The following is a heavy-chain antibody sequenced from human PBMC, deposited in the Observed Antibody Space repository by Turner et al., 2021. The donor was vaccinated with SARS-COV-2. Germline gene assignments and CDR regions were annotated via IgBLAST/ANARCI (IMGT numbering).Heavy chain of an antibody. CDR2: ILHNGNAQST. CDR1: GGSISTYNW. Sequence: QVQLQESGPGLVKPSGTLSLTCGVSGGSISTYNWWHWVRQPPGKGLEWIGEILHNGNAQSTNYNPSLASRVTISVSRSSNHFSLKLTSVTAADTAVYYCARGSGTYLANALQIWGQGTLVTISS. J-gene: IGHJ3*02. D-gene: IGHD1-26*01. V-gene: IGHV4-4*02. CDR3: ARGSGTYLANALQI.